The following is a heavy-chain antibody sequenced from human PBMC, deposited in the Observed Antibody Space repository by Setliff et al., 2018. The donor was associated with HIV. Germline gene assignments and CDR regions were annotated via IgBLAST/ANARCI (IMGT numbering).Heavy chain of an antibody. Sequence: ASVKVSCKTFGYRFTDFYVNWVRQAPGQGLEWMGWINPKSGATKNAQKFQGRVTITADTSTDTVYMELSSLRSEDTAVYYCATDPDGGNSDGWGQGTLVTVSS. CDR2: INPKSGAT. CDR1: GYRFTDFY. D-gene: IGHD2-21*02. J-gene: IGHJ4*02. CDR3: ATDPDGGNSDG. V-gene: IGHV1-2*02.